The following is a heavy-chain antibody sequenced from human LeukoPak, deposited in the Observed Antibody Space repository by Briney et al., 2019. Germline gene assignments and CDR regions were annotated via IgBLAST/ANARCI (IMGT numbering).Heavy chain of an antibody. CDR3: AELGITMIGGV. CDR2: ISSSGSTI. CDR1: GFTFDDYG. J-gene: IGHJ6*04. D-gene: IGHD3-10*02. V-gene: IGHV3-48*03. Sequence: GGSLRLSCAASGFTFDDYGMNWVRQAPGKGLEWVSYISSSGSTIYYADSVKGRFTISRDNAKNSLYLQMNSLRAEDTAVYYCAELGITMIGGVWGKGTTVAISS.